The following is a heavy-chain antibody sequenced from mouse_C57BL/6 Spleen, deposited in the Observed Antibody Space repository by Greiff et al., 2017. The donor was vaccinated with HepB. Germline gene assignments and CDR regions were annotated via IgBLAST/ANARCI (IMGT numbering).Heavy chain of an antibody. CDR1: GFTFNTYA. V-gene: IGHV10-3*01. D-gene: IGHD1-1*01. CDR3: VRESTTVVVRDYAMDY. J-gene: IGHJ4*01. CDR2: IRSKSSNYAT. Sequence: DVQLVESGGGLVQPKGSLKLSCAASGFTFNTYAMHWVRQAPGKGLEWVARIRSKSSNYATYYADSVKDRFTISRDDSQSMLYLQMNNLKTEDTAMYYCVRESTTVVVRDYAMDYWGQGTSVTVSS.